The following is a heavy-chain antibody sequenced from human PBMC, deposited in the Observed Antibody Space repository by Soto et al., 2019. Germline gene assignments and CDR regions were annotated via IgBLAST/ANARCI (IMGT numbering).Heavy chain of an antibody. CDR3: ARGGSSGYYYYGMDV. CDR1: GFTFSSYA. J-gene: IGHJ6*02. V-gene: IGHV3-30-3*01. D-gene: IGHD3-10*01. Sequence: LRLSCAASGFTFSSYAMHWVRQAPGKGLEWVAVISYDGSNKYYADSVKGRFTISRDNSKNTLYLQMNSLRAEDTAVYYCARGGSSGYYYYGMDVWCQVTTGTVSS. CDR2: ISYDGSNK.